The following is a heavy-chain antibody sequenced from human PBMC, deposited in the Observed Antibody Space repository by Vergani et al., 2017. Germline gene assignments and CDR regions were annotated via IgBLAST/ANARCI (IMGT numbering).Heavy chain of an antibody. CDR2: IIPIFGTA. V-gene: IGHV1-69*13. CDR1: GGTFSSYA. Sequence: QVQLVQSGAEVKKPGSSVKVSCKAFGGTFSSYAISWVRQAPGQGLEWMGRIIPIFGTANYAQKFQGRVTITADESTSTAYMELSSLRSEDTAVYYCARDPDGDYYGSGSGDYWGQGTLVTVSS. D-gene: IGHD3-10*01. J-gene: IGHJ4*02. CDR3: ARDPDGDYYGSGSGDY.